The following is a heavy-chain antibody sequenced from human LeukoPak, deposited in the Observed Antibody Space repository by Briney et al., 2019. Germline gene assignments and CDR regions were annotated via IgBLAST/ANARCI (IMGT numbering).Heavy chain of an antibody. CDR1: GFTFSDYY. J-gene: IGHJ3*02. CDR2: ISGSGGTT. CDR3: AKDLGSNYYDSSADAFDI. D-gene: IGHD3-22*01. V-gene: IGHV3-23*01. Sequence: GGSLRLSCAASGFTFSDYYMSWIRQAPGKGLEWVSGISGSGGTTHYADSVKGRFTISRDNSKNTLYLQMNSLRAEDTAVYYCAKDLGSNYYDSSADAFDIWGQGTMVTVSS.